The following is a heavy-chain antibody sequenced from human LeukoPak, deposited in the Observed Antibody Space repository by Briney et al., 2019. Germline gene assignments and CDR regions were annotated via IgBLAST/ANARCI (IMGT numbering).Heavy chain of an antibody. CDR2: ISDSGVST. J-gene: IGHJ4*02. Sequence: PGGSLRLSCAASGSTFRSHAVTWVRQAPGKGLEWVSTISDSGVSTHYADSVKGRFTISRDNSKNTLYLQMNSLRAEDTAVYYCASNGDGYNCYFDLRGQGTLVTVSS. V-gene: IGHV3-23*01. CDR1: GSTFRSHA. D-gene: IGHD5-24*01. CDR3: ASNGDGYNCYFDL.